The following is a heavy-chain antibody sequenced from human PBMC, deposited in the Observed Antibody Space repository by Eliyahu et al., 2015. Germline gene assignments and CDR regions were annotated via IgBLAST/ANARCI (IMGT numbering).Heavy chain of an antibody. J-gene: IGHJ6*02. CDR1: GFSLSNAXXG. CDR2: IFSNDEK. D-gene: IGHD2-2*01. V-gene: IGHV2-26*01. CDR3: ARILGCSSTSCYLYYYYGMDV. Sequence: QVTLKESGPVLVKPTETLTLTCTVXGFSLSNAXXGVSWIRQPPGKXLEWLAHIFSNDEKSYSTSLKSRLTISKDTSXSQVVLTMTNMDPVDTATYYCARILGCSSTSCYLYYYYGMDVWGQGTTVTVSS.